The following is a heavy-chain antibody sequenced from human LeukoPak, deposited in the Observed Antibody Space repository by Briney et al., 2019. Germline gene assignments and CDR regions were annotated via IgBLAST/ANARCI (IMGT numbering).Heavy chain of an antibody. V-gene: IGHV3-23*01. CDR1: GFTFSNYA. CDR2: ISGSGDST. D-gene: IGHD3-22*01. CDR3: AKGYYYDSSGYYFDY. Sequence: PGGSLRLSCAASGFTFSNYAMNWVRQAPGKGLEWVSGISGSGDSTYYADSVKGRFTISRGNSKNTLYLQMNSLRAEDTALYYCAKGYYYDSSGYYFDYWGQGTLVTVSS. J-gene: IGHJ4*02.